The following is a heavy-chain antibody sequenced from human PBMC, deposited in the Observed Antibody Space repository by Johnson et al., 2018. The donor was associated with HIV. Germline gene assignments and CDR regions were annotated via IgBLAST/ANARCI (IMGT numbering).Heavy chain of an antibody. CDR1: GFSFSSFS. V-gene: IGHV3-64*01. D-gene: IGHD3-22*01. CDR2: TSSNGDRK. CDR3: ARGGYYYDGDGAFDI. J-gene: IGHJ3*02. Sequence: VQLVESGGGLVQPGGSLRLSCAASGFSFSSFSMHWVRQAPGKGLEYVSTTSSNGDRKYYANSVKGRFIISRDNSENTLYLQMGSLRAEDMAVYYCARGGYYYDGDGAFDIWGQGTMVTVSS.